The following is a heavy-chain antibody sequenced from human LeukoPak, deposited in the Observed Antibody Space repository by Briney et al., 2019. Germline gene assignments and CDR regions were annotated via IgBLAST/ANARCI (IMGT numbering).Heavy chain of an antibody. CDR1: GGTFSSYA. CDR3: ARDSVLLWFGELPYLDY. D-gene: IGHD3-10*01. Sequence: GASVKVSCKASGGTFSSYAISWVRQAPGQGLEWMGWISAYNGNTNYAQKLQGRVTMTTDTSTSTAYMELRSLRSDDTAVYYCARDSVLLWFGELPYLDYWGQGTLVTVSS. V-gene: IGHV1-18*01. CDR2: ISAYNGNT. J-gene: IGHJ4*02.